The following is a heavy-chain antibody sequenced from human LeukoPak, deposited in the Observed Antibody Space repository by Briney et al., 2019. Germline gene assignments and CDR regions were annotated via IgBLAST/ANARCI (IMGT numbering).Heavy chain of an antibody. CDR2: ISSSSSYI. J-gene: IGHJ4*02. CDR1: GFTFSSYS. V-gene: IGHV3-21*01. CDR3: LRGTGIFDY. Sequence: GGSLRLSCAASGFTFSSYSMNWVRQAPGKGLEWVSSISSSSSYISYADSVKGRFTISRDNAKNSLYLQMNSLRAEDTAVYYCLRGTGIFDYWGQGTPATVSS. D-gene: IGHD3-10*01.